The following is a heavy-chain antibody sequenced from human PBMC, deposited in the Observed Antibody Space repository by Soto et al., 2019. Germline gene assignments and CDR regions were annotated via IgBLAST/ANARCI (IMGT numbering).Heavy chain of an antibody. CDR3: ARDAVVAITTFWYFDL. V-gene: IGHV3-7*05. CDR1: GFTFSRYW. CDR2: IKQDGSEK. Sequence: EVQLVESGGGLVQPGGSLRLSCAASGFTFSRYWMSWVRQAPGKGLEWVANIKQDGSEKYYVDSVKGRFTISRDNAKKSLYLQMNSLSAEDTAVYYCARDAVVAITTFWYFDLWGSGTLVTVSS. D-gene: IGHD3-22*01. J-gene: IGHJ2*01.